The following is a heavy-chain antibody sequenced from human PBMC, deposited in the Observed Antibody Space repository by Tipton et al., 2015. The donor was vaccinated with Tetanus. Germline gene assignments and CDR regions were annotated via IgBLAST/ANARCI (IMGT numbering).Heavy chain of an antibody. CDR1: GDSISSSDYY. D-gene: IGHD7-27*01. Sequence: TLSLTCTVSGDSISSSDYYWGWIRQPPGKGLEWIGSIYHTGNTYYNPSLRSRVTISVDTSKNQFSLKLSSVTAADTAVYYCARIRQVGKPGPFFDYWGQGTLVTVSS. V-gene: IGHV4-39*07. CDR3: ARIRQVGKPGPFFDY. J-gene: IGHJ4*02. CDR2: IYHTGNT.